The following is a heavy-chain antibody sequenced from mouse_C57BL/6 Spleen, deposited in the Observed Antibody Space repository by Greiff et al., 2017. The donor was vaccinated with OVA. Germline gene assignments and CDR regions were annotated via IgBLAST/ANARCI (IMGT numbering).Heavy chain of an antibody. Sequence: EVKVVESGGDLVKPGGSLKLSCAASGFTFSSYGMSWVRQTPDKRLEWVATISSGGSYTYYPDSVKGRFTISRDNAKNTLYLQMSSLKSEDTARYYCARQRYDYDENYFDYWGQGTTLTVSS. CDR2: ISSGGSYT. CDR1: GFTFSSYG. V-gene: IGHV5-6*01. CDR3: ARQRYDYDENYFDY. D-gene: IGHD2-4*01. J-gene: IGHJ2*01.